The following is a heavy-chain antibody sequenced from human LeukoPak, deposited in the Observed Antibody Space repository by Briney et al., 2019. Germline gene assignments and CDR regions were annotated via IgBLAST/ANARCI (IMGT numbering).Heavy chain of an antibody. Sequence: SETLSLTCTVSGGSISSGGYYWSWIRQPPGKGLEWIGYIYHSGSTYYNPSLKSRVTISVDRSKNQFSLKLSSVTAADTAVYYCARAQSLDYDYVWGSYRKVGAFDIWGQGTMVTVSS. CDR3: ARAQSLDYDYVWGSYRKVGAFDI. J-gene: IGHJ3*02. V-gene: IGHV4-30-2*01. D-gene: IGHD3-16*02. CDR1: GGSISSGGYY. CDR2: IYHSGST.